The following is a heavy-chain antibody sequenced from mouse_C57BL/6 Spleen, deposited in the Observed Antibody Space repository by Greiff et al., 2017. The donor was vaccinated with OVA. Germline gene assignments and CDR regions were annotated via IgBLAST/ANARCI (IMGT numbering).Heavy chain of an antibody. CDR1: GYTFTGYW. V-gene: IGHV1-9*01. CDR3: ARRGIWGNDPLDY. D-gene: IGHD2-2*01. J-gene: IGHJ2*01. Sequence: QVQLQQSGAELMKPGASVKLSCKATGYTFTGYWIEWVKQRPGHGLEWIGEILPGSGGTNYNEKFKGKATFTADTSSNTAYMQLSSLTTEDSAIYYCARRGIWGNDPLDYWGQGTTLTVSS. CDR2: ILPGSGGT.